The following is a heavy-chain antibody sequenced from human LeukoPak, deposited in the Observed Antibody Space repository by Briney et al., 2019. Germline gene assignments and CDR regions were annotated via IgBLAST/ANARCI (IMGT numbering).Heavy chain of an antibody. D-gene: IGHD5-12*01. CDR1: GFTFSDYY. J-gene: IGHJ4*02. V-gene: IGHV3-11*01. CDR3: AREGGYDYGPFDY. CDR2: ISSSGSTI. Sequence: GGSLRLSCAASGFTFSDYYMSWIRQAPGKGLEWVSYISSSGSTIYYADSVKGRFTISRNNAESSLYLQMNSLRAEDTAVYYCAREGGYDYGPFDYWGQGTLVTVSS.